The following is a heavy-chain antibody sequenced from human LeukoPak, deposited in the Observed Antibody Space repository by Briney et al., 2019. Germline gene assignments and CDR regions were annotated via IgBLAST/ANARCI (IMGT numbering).Heavy chain of an antibody. J-gene: IGHJ4*02. Sequence: SETLSLTCAAYGGSFSGYYWSWIRQPPGKGLEWIGEINHSGSTNYNPSLKSLVTISVDTSKNQFSLKLSSVTAADTAVYYCARSGPGYCSSTSCRPFDYWGQGTLVTVSS. D-gene: IGHD2-2*01. CDR3: ARSGPGYCSSTSCRPFDY. V-gene: IGHV4-34*01. CDR2: INHSGST. CDR1: GGSFSGYY.